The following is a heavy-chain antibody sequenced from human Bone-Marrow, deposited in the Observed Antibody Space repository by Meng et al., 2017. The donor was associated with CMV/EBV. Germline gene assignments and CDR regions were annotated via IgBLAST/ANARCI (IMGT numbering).Heavy chain of an antibody. CDR1: GASISSSSYY. V-gene: IGHV4-39*01. CDR3: ARHASGWYRGNWFDP. D-gene: IGHD6-19*01. Sequence: GSLRLSCTVDGASISSSSYYWGWIRQPPGKGLEWIGSIYYSGSTYYNPSPKSRVTISVDTSKNQFSLKLSSVTAADTAVYYCARHASGWYRGNWFDPWGQGTLVTVSS. CDR2: IYYSGST. J-gene: IGHJ5*02.